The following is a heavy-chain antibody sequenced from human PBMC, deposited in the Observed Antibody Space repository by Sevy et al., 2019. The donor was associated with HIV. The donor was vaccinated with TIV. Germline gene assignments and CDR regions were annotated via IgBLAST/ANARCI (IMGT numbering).Heavy chain of an antibody. CDR3: ATTKDYYESSGDPFDY. CDR1: GYTLSQLS. D-gene: IGHD3-22*01. V-gene: IGHV1-24*01. CDR2: FDPEDDET. J-gene: IGHJ4*02. Sequence: ASVKVSCKVSGYTLSQLSMHWVRLAPGKGLEWMGSFDPEDDETIYAQKFQDRVTMTEDTSTNTAYMELSSLRSEDTAVYYCATTKDYYESSGDPFDYWGQGTLSPSPQ.